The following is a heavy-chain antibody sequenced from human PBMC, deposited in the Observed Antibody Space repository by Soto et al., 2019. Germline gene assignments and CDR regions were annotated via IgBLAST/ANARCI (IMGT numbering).Heavy chain of an antibody. D-gene: IGHD6-19*01. Sequence: ASVKVSCKASGYTFTSYAMHWVRQAPGQRLEWMGWIIPIIGKAKYAQKFQGRVTITADKSTSTAYMELSSLRSEDTALYYCAKDVDPQWLVGGYFDYWGQGTLVTVSS. J-gene: IGHJ4*02. CDR1: GYTFTSYA. CDR2: IIPIIGKA. CDR3: AKDVDPQWLVGGYFDY. V-gene: IGHV1-3*01.